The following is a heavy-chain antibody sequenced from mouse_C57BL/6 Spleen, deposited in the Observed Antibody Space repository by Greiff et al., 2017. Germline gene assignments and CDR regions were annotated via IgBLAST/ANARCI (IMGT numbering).Heavy chain of an antibody. CDR1: GYTFTSYG. D-gene: IGHD1-1*01. J-gene: IGHJ1*03. V-gene: IGHV1-81*01. CDR2: IYPRSGNT. CDR3: AREAYGSGYFDV. Sequence: QVHVKQSGAELARPGASVKLSCKASGYTFTSYGISWVKQRTGQGLEWIGEIYPRSGNTYYNEKFKGKATLTADKSSSTAYMELRSLTSEDSAVYFCAREAYGSGYFDVWGTGTTVTVSS.